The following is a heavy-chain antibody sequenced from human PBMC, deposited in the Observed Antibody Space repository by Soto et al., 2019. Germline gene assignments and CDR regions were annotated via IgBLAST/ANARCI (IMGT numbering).Heavy chain of an antibody. Sequence: GASVKVSCKASGYTFTGYYMHWVRQAPGQGLEWMGWINPNSGGTNYAQKFQGWVTMTRDTSISTAYMELSRLRSDDTAVYYCARASRFSSGGYSSGWFGGGLAYWGQGTLVTVSS. CDR3: ARASRFSSGGYSSGWFGGGLAY. J-gene: IGHJ4*02. V-gene: IGHV1-2*04. D-gene: IGHD6-19*01. CDR2: INPNSGGT. CDR1: GYTFTGYY.